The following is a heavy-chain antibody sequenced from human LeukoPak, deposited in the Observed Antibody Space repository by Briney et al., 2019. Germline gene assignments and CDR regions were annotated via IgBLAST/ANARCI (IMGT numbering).Heavy chain of an antibody. CDR3: ASRSMVYVFDI. CDR1: GGSISSGGYY. CDR2: IYYSGNT. D-gene: IGHD3-10*01. J-gene: IGHJ3*02. V-gene: IGHV4-31*03. Sequence: SETLSLTCTVSGGSISSGGYYWSWIRQHPGKGLEWIGYIYYSGNTYYNPSLKSRVTISVDTSKNQFSLNLSSVTAADTAVYYCASRSMVYVFDIWGQGTMVTVSS.